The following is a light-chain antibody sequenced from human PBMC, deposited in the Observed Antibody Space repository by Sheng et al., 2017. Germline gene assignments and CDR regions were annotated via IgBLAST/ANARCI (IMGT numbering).Light chain of an antibody. Sequence: SYVLTQPPSVSVAPGQTATLTCEGNNVGSYSLNWYQQRPGQAPVMVVHNDRYRPSGIPERFSGSNSVNTATLTITSVEAGDEADYYCQVWDSNTNHVVFGRGTTLTVL. CDR2: NDR. J-gene: IGLJ2*01. V-gene: IGLV3-21*02. CDR1: NVGSYS. CDR3: QVWDSNTNHVV.